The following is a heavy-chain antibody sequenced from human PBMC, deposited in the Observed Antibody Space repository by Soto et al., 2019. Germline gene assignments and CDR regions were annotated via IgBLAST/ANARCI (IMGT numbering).Heavy chain of an antibody. CDR3: ARERYSYGPYYFDY. CDR1: GFTFSDYY. CDR2: ITSSGSTT. V-gene: IGHV3-11*01. J-gene: IGHJ4*02. Sequence: QVQLVESGGDLVKPGGSLRLSCAASGFTFSDYYMSWIRQAPGKGLEWVSSITSSGSTTYYTDSVKGRFTISRDNAKNSQYLQMNSLRAEDTAVYYCARERYSYGPYYFDYWGQGTLVTVSS. D-gene: IGHD5-18*01.